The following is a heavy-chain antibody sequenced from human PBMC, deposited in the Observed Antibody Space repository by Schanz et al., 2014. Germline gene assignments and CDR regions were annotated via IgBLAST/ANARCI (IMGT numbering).Heavy chain of an antibody. CDR3: ARVRHCETSGWGYFDI. D-gene: IGHD6-19*01. J-gene: IGHJ4*01. CDR2: IWSYGSGK. V-gene: IGHV3-33*01. Sequence: QVQLVESGGGVVQFGRSLRLSCVASGFTFSSYGMHWVRQAPGKGLEWVADIWSYGSGKDYADSVKGRFTISRDSSKNTLYMQMNSLRTEDTAEYSCARVRHCETSGWGYFDIWGQGALVTVSS. CDR1: GFTFSSYG.